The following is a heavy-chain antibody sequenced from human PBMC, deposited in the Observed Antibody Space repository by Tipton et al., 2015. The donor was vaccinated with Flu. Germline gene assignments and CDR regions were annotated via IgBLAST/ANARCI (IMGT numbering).Heavy chain of an antibody. CDR1: GFSLTRYA. CDR2: ISGGGSTT. CDR3: ARVDLFGSGWPTAFDI. V-gene: IGHV3-23*01. J-gene: IGHJ3*02. D-gene: IGHD6-19*01. Sequence: SLRLSCVVSGFSLTRYALSWVRQTPGKGLEWVSAISGGGSTTYFADSVKGRFTISRDNAKNSLYLQMNSLRAEDTAVYYCARVDLFGSGWPTAFDIWGQGTMVTVSS.